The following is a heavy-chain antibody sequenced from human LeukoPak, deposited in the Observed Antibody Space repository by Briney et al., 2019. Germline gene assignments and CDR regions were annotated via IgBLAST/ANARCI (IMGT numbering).Heavy chain of an antibody. CDR1: GFTFSTYA. CDR2: ISGSGGST. Sequence: GGSLRLSCAASGFTFSTYAMSWVRQAPGKGLEWVSAISGSGGSTYYADSVKGRFTISRDNSKNTLYLQMNSLRAEDTAVYYCAKDRSPDGDYYDYWGQGTLVTVSS. V-gene: IGHV3-23*01. J-gene: IGHJ4*02. CDR3: AKDRSPDGDYYDY. D-gene: IGHD4-17*01.